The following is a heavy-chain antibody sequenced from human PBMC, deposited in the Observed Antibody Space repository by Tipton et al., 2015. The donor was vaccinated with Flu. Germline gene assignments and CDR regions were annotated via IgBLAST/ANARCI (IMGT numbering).Heavy chain of an antibody. Sequence: QSGAEVKKPGESLKISCKGSGFSFISYWIAWVRQMPGKGLEWMGIIYPGDSDIRYSPSFQGQVTISVDMSINIAYLQWSSLRASDTAIYYCARVRELREIWFDPWGQGTLVTVSS. J-gene: IGHJ5*02. CDR1: GFSFISYW. V-gene: IGHV5-51*03. D-gene: IGHD1-7*01. CDR3: ARVRELREIWFDP. CDR2: IYPGDSDI.